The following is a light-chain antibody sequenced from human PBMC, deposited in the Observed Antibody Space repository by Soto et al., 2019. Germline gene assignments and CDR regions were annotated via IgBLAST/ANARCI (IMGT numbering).Light chain of an antibody. Sequence: QSALTQPASVSGSPGQSITISCTGTSSDVGAYNYVSWYQQHPGEAPKLIIYEVSNRPSGVSNRFSGSKSGDTASLTISGLQAEDEADYYCSSYASTATLVFGGGTQLTVL. CDR3: SSYASTATLV. CDR2: EVS. J-gene: IGLJ2*01. V-gene: IGLV2-14*01. CDR1: SSDVGAYNY.